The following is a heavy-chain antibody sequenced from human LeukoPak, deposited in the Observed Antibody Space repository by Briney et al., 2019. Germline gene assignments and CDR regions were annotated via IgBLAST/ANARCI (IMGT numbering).Heavy chain of an antibody. D-gene: IGHD4-17*01. CDR1: GYTFTIYA. V-gene: IGHV1-3*01. CDR2: INAGNGNT. CDR3: ARVTTVTTLSLGY. Sequence: ASVNVSCKASGYTFTIYARHWVRQAPGQRLEWMGWINAGNGNTKYSQTFQGRVTITRDTSASTAYMELSSLRSEDTAVYYCARVTTVTTLSLGYWGQGTLVTVSS. J-gene: IGHJ4*02.